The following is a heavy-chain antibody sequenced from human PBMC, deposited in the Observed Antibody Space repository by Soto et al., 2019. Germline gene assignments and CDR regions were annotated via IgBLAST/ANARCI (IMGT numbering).Heavy chain of an antibody. CDR1: GFNFSSYG. CDR3: AKEGAAAGLAEYFQY. Sequence: GGSLRLSCAASGFNFSSYGMHWVRQAPGKGLEWVAVISYDGSNKYYAASVKGRFTISRDNSKNTLYLQMNSLRAEDRSVYYCAKEGAAAGLAEYFQYWGQGTLVTVS. J-gene: IGHJ1*01. D-gene: IGHD6-13*01. CDR2: ISYDGSNK. V-gene: IGHV3-30*18.